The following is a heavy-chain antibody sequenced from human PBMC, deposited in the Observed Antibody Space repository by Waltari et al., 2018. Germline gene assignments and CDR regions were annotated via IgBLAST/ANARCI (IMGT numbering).Heavy chain of an antibody. CDR2: ISYDGSNK. J-gene: IGHJ4*02. V-gene: IGHV3-30-3*01. CDR3: ARGAYGQLLKGGFDY. Sequence: QVQLVESGGGVVQPGRSLRLSCAASGFTFSSYAMHWVRQAPGKGLEWVAVISYDGSNKYYADSVKGRFTISRDNSKNTLYLQMNSLGAEDTAVYYCARGAYGQLLKGGFDYWGQGTLVTVSS. D-gene: IGHD2-2*01. CDR1: GFTFSSYA.